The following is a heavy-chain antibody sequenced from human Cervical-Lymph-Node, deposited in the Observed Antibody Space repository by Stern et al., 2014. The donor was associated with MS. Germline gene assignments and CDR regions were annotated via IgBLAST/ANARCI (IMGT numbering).Heavy chain of an antibody. Sequence: QVQLVQSGGGVVQPGRSLSLSCVASGFTFSTYAMHWVRQAPGKGLAWVAVVSYDGTQRNSTDSVKARFTISRDNSKNTLYLHMNSLRDEDTAVYFCARGGRGVGLEYWGQGALVTVSS. CDR2: VSYDGTQR. J-gene: IGHJ4*02. CDR1: GFTFSTYA. D-gene: IGHD3-10*01. CDR3: ARGGRGVGLEY. V-gene: IGHV3-30-3*01.